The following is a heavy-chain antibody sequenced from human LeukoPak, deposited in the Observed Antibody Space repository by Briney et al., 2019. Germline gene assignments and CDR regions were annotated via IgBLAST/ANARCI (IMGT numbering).Heavy chain of an antibody. CDR2: INPSGGST. J-gene: IGHJ4*02. CDR3: ARGDSSSWYGPLFDY. Sequence: ASVKVSCKASGYTFTSYYMHWVRQAPGQGREWRGIINPSGGSTSYAQKFQGRVTMTRDTSTSTVYMELSSLRSEDTAVYYCARGDSSSWYGPLFDYWGQGTLVTVSS. D-gene: IGHD6-13*01. CDR1: GYTFTSYY. V-gene: IGHV1-46*01.